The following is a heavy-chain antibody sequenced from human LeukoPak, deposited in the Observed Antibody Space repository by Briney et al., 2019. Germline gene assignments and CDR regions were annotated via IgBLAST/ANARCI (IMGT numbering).Heavy chain of an antibody. CDR3: AGLVGRYSSGLYYYYFDY. V-gene: IGHV4-4*02. CDR2: MYLSGTT. D-gene: IGHD3-22*01. Sequence: PSETLSLTCTVSGDSINSLDLWSWVRQPPGKGLEWIGEMYLSGTTHSDPSVKSRVTISIDKSKNQFLLNLSSVTAADTAVYYCAGLVGRYSSGLYYYYFDYWGQGTLVTVSS. CDR1: GDSINSLDL. J-gene: IGHJ4*02.